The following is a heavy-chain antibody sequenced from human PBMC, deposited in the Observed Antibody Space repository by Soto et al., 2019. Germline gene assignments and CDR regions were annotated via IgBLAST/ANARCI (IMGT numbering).Heavy chain of an antibody. Sequence: PGGSLRLSCAASGFTFSAFVMRWVRQAPGKGLEWVSSITNSGSDTYYADSVKGRFTISRDNSKNTLSLQMNSLRAEDTGIYYCTQGRPLGPNDYWGQGTLVTVTS. V-gene: IGHV3-23*01. CDR1: GFTFSAFV. D-gene: IGHD3-16*01. CDR3: TQGRPLGPNDY. J-gene: IGHJ4*02. CDR2: ITNSGSDT.